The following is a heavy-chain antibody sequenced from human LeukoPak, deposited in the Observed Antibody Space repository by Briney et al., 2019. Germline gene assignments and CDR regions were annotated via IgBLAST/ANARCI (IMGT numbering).Heavy chain of an antibody. V-gene: IGHV1-2*02. CDR1: GYTFTGYY. CDR2: INPNSGGT. D-gene: IGHD3-10*01. CDR3: ATEAIVERRGSGTYYNSGAFDI. J-gene: IGHJ3*02. Sequence: ASVKVSCKASGYTFTGYYMHWVRQAPGQGLEWMGWINPNSGGTNYAQKFQGRVTMTRDTSISTAYMELSSLRSEDTASYYCATEAIVERRGSGTYYNSGAFDIWGLGTMVTVSS.